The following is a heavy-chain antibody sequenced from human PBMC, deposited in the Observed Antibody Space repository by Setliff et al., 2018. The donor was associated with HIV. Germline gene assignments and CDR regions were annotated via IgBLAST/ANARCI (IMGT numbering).Heavy chain of an antibody. J-gene: IGHJ4*02. CDR3: ARDPHYFDTSGHYSWFYFDY. CDR1: GGSMTSSNYY. V-gene: IGHV4-39*07. D-gene: IGHD3-22*01. Sequence: KTSETLSLTCTVSGGSMTSSNYYWGWIRQSPGRGLEWIGGISSSGSTTYHPSLRSRVTVSAATSKNQFSLKLTSATAADTAVYFCARDPHYFDTSGHYSWFYFDYWGQGTLVTVSS. CDR2: ISSSGST.